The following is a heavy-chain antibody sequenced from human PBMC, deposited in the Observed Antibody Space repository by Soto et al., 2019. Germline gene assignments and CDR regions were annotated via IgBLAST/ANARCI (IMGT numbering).Heavy chain of an antibody. Sequence: PGGSLRLSCAASGFTFSSYAMSWVRQAPGKGLEWVSAISGSGGSTYYADSVKGRFTISRDNSKNTLYLQMNGLRAEDTAVYYCAGHGITGTTAFRTGGRSPLGYWGQGTLVTVSS. CDR3: AGHGITGTTAFRTGGRSPLGY. V-gene: IGHV3-23*01. CDR2: ISGSGGST. J-gene: IGHJ4*02. CDR1: GFTFSSYA. D-gene: IGHD1-7*01.